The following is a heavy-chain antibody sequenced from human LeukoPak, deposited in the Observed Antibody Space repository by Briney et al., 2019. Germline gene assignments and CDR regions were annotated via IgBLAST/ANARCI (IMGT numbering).Heavy chain of an antibody. J-gene: IGHJ4*02. CDR2: IYYSGST. V-gene: IGHV4-59*08. D-gene: IGHD2-15*01. CDR1: GGSISSYY. Sequence: SETLSLTFIVSGGSISSYYWSWIRQPPGKGLEWLGYIYYSGSTNYNPSLKSRVTISVDTSKNQFSLKLSSVTAADTAVYYCARQVVVVPTAISCYWVWGVGTLVTVSS. CDR3: ARQVVVVPTAISCYWV.